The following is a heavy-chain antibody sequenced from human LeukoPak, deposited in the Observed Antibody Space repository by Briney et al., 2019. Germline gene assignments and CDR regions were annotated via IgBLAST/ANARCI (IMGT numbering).Heavy chain of an antibody. CDR2: IIPIFGTA. V-gene: IGHV1-69*01. Sequence: ASVKVSCKASGGTFSSYAISWVRQAPGQGLEWMGGIIPIFGTANYAQKFQGRVTITADESTSTAYMELSSLRSEDTAVYYCARDVWTISPAYYYDSSGYGYWGQGTLVTVSS. J-gene: IGHJ4*02. CDR3: ARDVWTISPAYYYDSSGYGY. CDR1: GGTFSSYA. D-gene: IGHD3-22*01.